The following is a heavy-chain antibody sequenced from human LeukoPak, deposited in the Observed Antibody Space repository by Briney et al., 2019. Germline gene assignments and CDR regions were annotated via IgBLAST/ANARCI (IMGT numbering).Heavy chain of an antibody. V-gene: IGHV5-51*01. CDR1: GYSFTSYW. J-gene: IGHJ4*02. CDR2: IYPGDSDT. D-gene: IGHD3-22*01. Sequence: GESLKISCKGSGYSFTSYWIGWVRQMPGKVLEWMGIIYPGDSDTRYSPSFQGQVTISADKSISTAYLQWSSLKASDTAMYYCARGRDSSGYYSVYFDYWGQGTLVTVSS. CDR3: ARGRDSSGYYSVYFDY.